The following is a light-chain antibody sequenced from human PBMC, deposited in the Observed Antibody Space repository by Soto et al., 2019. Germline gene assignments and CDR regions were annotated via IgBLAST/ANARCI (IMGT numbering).Light chain of an antibody. CDR1: QSISTW. J-gene: IGKJ1*01. CDR2: DAS. CDR3: QQYNSDSRT. Sequence: DIQMTQSPSTLSASVGDRVTITCRASQSISTWLAWYQQKPGNAPKLLIFDASNLESGVPSRFNGSGSGTEFTLTIDSLQPDDFATYYCQQYNSDSRTFGQGTELDIK. V-gene: IGKV1-5*01.